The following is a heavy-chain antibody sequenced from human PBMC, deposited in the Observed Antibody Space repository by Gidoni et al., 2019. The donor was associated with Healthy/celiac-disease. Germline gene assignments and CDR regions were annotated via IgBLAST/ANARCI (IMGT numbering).Heavy chain of an antibody. CDR2: IYYSGST. CDR3: ARQEVILVVVADNWFDP. J-gene: IGHJ5*02. D-gene: IGHD2-15*01. Sequence: QLQLQESGPGLVKPSETLSLTCTVSGGSIRSSSYYWGWIRQPPGKGLEWIGSIYYSGSTYYNPSLKSRVTISVDTSKNQFSLKLSSVTAADTAVYYCARQEVILVVVADNWFDPWGQGTLVTVSS. CDR1: GGSIRSSSYY. V-gene: IGHV4-39*01.